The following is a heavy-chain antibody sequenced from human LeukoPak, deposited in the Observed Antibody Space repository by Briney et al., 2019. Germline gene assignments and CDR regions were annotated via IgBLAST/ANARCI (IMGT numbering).Heavy chain of an antibody. Sequence: GGSLRLSCEASGFTLGSYWMSWVRQAPGEGLEWVANIKQDGGEKYYVDSVKGRFTIFRDNGKNSLYLQMTSLRVEDTAVYYCARGPREYCSTTSCSFDYWGQGTLVTVSS. D-gene: IGHD2-2*01. CDR1: GFTLGSYW. V-gene: IGHV3-7*01. CDR2: IKQDGGEK. CDR3: ARGPREYCSTTSCSFDY. J-gene: IGHJ4*02.